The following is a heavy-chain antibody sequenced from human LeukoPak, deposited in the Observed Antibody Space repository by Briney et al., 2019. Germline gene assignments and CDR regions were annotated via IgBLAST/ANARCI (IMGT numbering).Heavy chain of an antibody. CDR2: IYTSGST. J-gene: IGHJ6*03. CDR1: GGSISSYY. V-gene: IGHV4-4*07. Sequence: SETLSLTCTVSGGSISSYYWSWIRQPAGKGLEWTGRIYTSGSTNYNPSLKSRVTMSVDTSKNQFSLKLSSVTAADTAVYYCARGGSSSAYYYYYMDVWGKGTTVTVSS. CDR3: ARGGSSSAYYYYYMDV. D-gene: IGHD6-6*01.